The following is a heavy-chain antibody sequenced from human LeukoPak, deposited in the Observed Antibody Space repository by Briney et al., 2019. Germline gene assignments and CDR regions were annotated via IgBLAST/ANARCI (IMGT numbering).Heavy chain of an antibody. J-gene: IGHJ4*02. CDR1: GFMSTSYW. Sequence: GGSLRLSCAASGFMSTSYWMSWVRQAQGKGLEWVANIKLDGSEKYYVDSVKGRFTISRDNAKNSLYLQMNSLRAEDTAVYYCARACSGASCPYYFDYWGQGTLVTVSS. CDR2: IKLDGSEK. CDR3: ARACSGASCPYYFDY. D-gene: IGHD2-15*01. V-gene: IGHV3-7*01.